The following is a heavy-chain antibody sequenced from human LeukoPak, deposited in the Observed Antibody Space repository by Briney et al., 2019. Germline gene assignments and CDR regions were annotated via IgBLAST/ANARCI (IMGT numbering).Heavy chain of an antibody. CDR2: ISGSGGST. Sequence: PGGSLRLSCAASGFTFSKYVMSWVRQAPGKGLEWVSTISGSGGSTYYADSVKGRFTISRDNSKNTLYLQMNSLRAEDTAVYYCAKDLTGSYGAWGQGTLVTVSS. CDR3: AKDLTGSYGA. CDR1: GFTFSKYV. V-gene: IGHV3-23*01. D-gene: IGHD1-26*01. J-gene: IGHJ5*02.